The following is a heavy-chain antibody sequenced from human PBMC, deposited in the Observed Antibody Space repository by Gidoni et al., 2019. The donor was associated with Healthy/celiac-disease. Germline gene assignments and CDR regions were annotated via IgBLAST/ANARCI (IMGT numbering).Heavy chain of an antibody. D-gene: IGHD4-17*01. CDR3: ARAGTPTTDEFDY. CDR2: INHSGST. J-gene: IGHJ4*02. Sequence: QVQLQQWVAGLLKPSETLSLTCAVYGGSFSGYYWSWIRQPPGKGLEWIGEINHSGSTNSNPSLKSRVTISVDTSKNQFSLKLSSVTAADTAVYYCARAGTPTTDEFDYWGQGTLVTVSS. CDR1: GGSFSGYY. V-gene: IGHV4-34*01.